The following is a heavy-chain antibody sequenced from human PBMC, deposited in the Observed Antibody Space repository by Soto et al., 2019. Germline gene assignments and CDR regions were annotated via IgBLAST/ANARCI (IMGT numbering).Heavy chain of an antibody. CDR1: GFTFSSYG. J-gene: IGHJ5*02. D-gene: IGHD3-9*01. Sequence: GARRLSCSASGFTFSSYGMHWVRQAPGKGLEWVAVIWYDGSNKYYADSVKGRFTISRDNSKNTLYLQMNSLRAEDTAVYYCARDGGNYDILTGTWFDPWGQGT. CDR3: ARDGGNYDILTGTWFDP. V-gene: IGHV3-33*01. CDR2: IWYDGSNK.